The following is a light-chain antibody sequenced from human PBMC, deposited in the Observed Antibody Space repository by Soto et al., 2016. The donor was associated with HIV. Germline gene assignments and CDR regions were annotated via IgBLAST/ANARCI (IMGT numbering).Light chain of an antibody. CDR3: QAWDSSTVV. Sequence: SYELTQPPSVSVSPGQTASITRSGDKLGDKFACWYLQKPGQSPLLVIYQDTKRPSGIPERFSGSNSGNTATLTISGTQAMDEADYYCQAWDSSTVVFGGGTKLTV. CDR1: KLGDKF. J-gene: IGLJ2*01. CDR2: QDT. V-gene: IGLV3-1*01.